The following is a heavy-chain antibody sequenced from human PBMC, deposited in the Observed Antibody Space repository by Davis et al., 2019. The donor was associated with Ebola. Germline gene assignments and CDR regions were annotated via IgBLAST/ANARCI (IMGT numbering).Heavy chain of an antibody. CDR2: INPSGGST. CDR1: GYTFTSYY. D-gene: IGHD3-10*01. J-gene: IGHJ5*02. V-gene: IGHV1-46*01. CDR3: ARDSSRELLYNWFDP. Sequence: ASVKVSCKASGYTFTSYYMHWVRQAPGQGLEWMGIINPSGGSTSYAQKFQGRVTMTRDTSTSTVYMELSSLRSEDTAVYYCARDSSRELLYNWFDPWGQGTLVTVSS.